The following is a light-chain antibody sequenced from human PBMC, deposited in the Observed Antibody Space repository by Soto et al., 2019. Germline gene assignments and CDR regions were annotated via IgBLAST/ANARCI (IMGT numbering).Light chain of an antibody. Sequence: DIVLTQSPATLSVSPGDTVTLSCRASESLFGFLAWYQQKPGQAPRLLMYGVSTRATGIPARFSGGGSATDFPPHISSLQSEDSAFYFCQSYNDWPFASGLGTRLEI. CDR1: ESLFGF. V-gene: IGKV3-15*01. J-gene: IGKJ2*01. CDR2: GVS. CDR3: QSYNDWPFA.